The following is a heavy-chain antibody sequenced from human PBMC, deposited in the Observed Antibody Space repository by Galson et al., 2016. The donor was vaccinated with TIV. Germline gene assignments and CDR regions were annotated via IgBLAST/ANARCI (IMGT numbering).Heavy chain of an antibody. CDR3: ARDGEGGFDY. D-gene: IGHD3-10*01. CDR1: GISFGSYW. V-gene: IGHV3-7*01. CDR2: IKQDGSEK. Sequence: SLRLSCAASGISFGSYWMSWVRQAPGKGLEWVANIKQDGSEKHCVDSVKGRFTISRDNAENSVNLQMNSLRAEDTAVYYCARDGEGGFDYWGQGTLVTVSS. J-gene: IGHJ4*02.